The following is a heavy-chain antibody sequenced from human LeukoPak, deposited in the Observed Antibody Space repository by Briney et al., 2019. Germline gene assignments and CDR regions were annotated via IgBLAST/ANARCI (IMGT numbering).Heavy chain of an antibody. V-gene: IGHV4-34*01. Sequence: SETLSLTCAVYGGSFSGYYWSWIRQPPGKGLEWIGEINHSGSTNYNPSLKSRVTISVDTSKNQFSLKLSSVTAADTAVYYCARGKVKSAPRFGSVYSPRKYYFANWGQEPLVTVSS. CDR3: ARGKVKSAPRFGSVYSPRKYYFAN. J-gene: IGHJ4*02. CDR2: INHSGST. CDR1: GGSFSGYY. D-gene: IGHD3-22*01.